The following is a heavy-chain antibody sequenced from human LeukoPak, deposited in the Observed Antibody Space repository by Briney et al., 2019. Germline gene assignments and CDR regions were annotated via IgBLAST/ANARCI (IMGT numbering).Heavy chain of an antibody. Sequence: QPGGSLRLSCAASGFTFSSYAMSWVRQAPGKGLEWVSAISGSGGSTYYADSVKGRFTISRDNSKNTLYLQMNSLRAEDTAVYYCATPFTVVVTATEREPHFDYWGQGTLVTVSS. CDR2: ISGSGGST. CDR1: GFTFSSYA. D-gene: IGHD2-21*02. CDR3: ATPFTVVVTATEREPHFDY. V-gene: IGHV3-23*01. J-gene: IGHJ4*02.